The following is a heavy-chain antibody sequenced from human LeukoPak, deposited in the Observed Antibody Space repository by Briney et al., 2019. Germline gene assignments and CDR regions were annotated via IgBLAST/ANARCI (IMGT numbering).Heavy chain of an antibody. CDR1: GFTVSSNY. D-gene: IGHD1-26*01. CDR2: IYSGGRT. Sequence: GGSLRLSCAASGFTVSSNYMSWVRQAPGKGLEWVSVIYSGGRTYYADSVKGRFTISRDNSKNTVYLQMNSLRAEDTAVYYCARADPSGSFLSIDYWGQGTLVTVSS. J-gene: IGHJ4*02. V-gene: IGHV3-53*01. CDR3: ARADPSGSFLSIDY.